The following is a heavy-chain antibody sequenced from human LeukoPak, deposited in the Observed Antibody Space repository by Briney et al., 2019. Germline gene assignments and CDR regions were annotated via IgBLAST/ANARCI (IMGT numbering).Heavy chain of an antibody. CDR2: IYHSGST. CDR3: VGATTGAYYYYYMDV. D-gene: IGHD3-16*01. V-gene: IGHV4-30-2*01. J-gene: IGHJ6*03. CDR1: GASISSGGYY. Sequence: PSQTLSLTCTVSGASISSGGYYWSWIRQPPGKGLEWIGYIYHSGSTYYNPSLKSRVTISVDRSKNQISLKLSSVTAADTAVYYCVGATTGAYYYYYMDVWGKGTTVTVSS.